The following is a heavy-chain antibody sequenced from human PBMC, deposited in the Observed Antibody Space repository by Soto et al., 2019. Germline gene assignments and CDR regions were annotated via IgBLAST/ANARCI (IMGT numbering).Heavy chain of an antibody. CDR2: IDWSGVDL. CDR1: GFTFRNFA. V-gene: IGHV3-23*03. CDR3: ARVLGSEGYFDY. Sequence: EEQMLQSGGGLIQPGGSLRLSCAASGFTFRNFAMTWVRQAPGRGLEWVSSIDWSGVDLYYADSVKGRFTISRDNSKNTLYLQMNSLRAEDTAVYYCARVLGSEGYFDYWGQGTLVTVSS. D-gene: IGHD2-15*01. J-gene: IGHJ4*02.